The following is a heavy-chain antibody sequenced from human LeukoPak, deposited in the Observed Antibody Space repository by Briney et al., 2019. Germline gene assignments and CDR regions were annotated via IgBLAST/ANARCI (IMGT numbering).Heavy chain of an antibody. D-gene: IGHD3-10*01. CDR3: ARAGGWFGEFQRYYYMDV. V-gene: IGHV4-59*08. CDR1: GGSISSYY. Sequence: SETLSLTCTVSGGSISSYYWSWIRQPPGKGLEWIGYIYYSGSTNYNPSLKSRVTISVDTSKNQFSLKLSSVTAADTAVYYCARAGGWFGEFQRYYYMDVWGKGTTVTVSS. CDR2: IYYSGST. J-gene: IGHJ6*03.